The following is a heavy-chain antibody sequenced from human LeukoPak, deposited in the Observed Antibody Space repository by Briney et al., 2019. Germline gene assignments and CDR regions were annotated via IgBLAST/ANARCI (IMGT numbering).Heavy chain of an antibody. Sequence: GGSLRLSCAASGFTFSTYAMTWVRQAPGKGLEWVSAFSATDGSTQYADSVKGRFTISRDSTTNTLFLQMNSLRAEDTAVYYCARCQTAAAGTGAFDVWGQGTMVSVSS. J-gene: IGHJ3*01. D-gene: IGHD6-13*01. V-gene: IGHV3-23*01. CDR3: ARCQTAAAGTGAFDV. CDR2: FSATDGST. CDR1: GFTFSTYA.